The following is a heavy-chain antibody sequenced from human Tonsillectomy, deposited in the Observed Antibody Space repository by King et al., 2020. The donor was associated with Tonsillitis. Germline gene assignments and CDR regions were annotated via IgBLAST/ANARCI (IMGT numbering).Heavy chain of an antibody. CDR2: LYSDGRT. Sequence: VQLVESGGGLVQPGGSLRLSCAASGLTVSSNYMSWFRQAPGKGQEWVSALYSDGRTWCSGSVKGRFTISRDNSKNTLYLEMNSLRADDTAVYYCARDLSLTARPNWFDPWGQGTLVTVSS. J-gene: IGHJ5*02. CDR1: GLTVSSNY. D-gene: IGHD6-6*01. CDR3: ARDLSLTARPNWFDP. V-gene: IGHV3-66*01.